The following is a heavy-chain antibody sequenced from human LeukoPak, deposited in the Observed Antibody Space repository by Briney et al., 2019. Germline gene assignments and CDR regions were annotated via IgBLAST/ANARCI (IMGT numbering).Heavy chain of an antibody. CDR1: GFTFSSYW. D-gene: IGHD3-10*01. V-gene: IGHV3-7*01. Sequence: GGSLRLSCAASGFTFSSYWMSWVRQAPGKGLEWVANIKQDGSEKYYVDSVKGRFTISRDNAKNSLYLQMNSLRAEDTAVYYCARGTYYYGSGSYYDYWGQGTLVTVSS. J-gene: IGHJ4*02. CDR2: IKQDGSEK. CDR3: ARGTYYYGSGSYYDY.